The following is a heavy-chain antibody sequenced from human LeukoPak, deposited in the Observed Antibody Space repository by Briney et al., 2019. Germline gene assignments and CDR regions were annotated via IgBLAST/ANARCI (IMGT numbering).Heavy chain of an antibody. Sequence: GASVKDSCKASGYTFIGYYMHWVRQAPGQGLEWMGWINPNSGGTNYAQKFQGWVTMTRDTSISTAYMELSRLRSDDTAVYYCARAPETYYYGSGSAPSPYGMDVWGKGTTVTVSS. V-gene: IGHV1-2*04. CDR2: INPNSGGT. CDR1: GYTFIGYY. D-gene: IGHD3-10*01. CDR3: ARAPETYYYGSGSAPSPYGMDV. J-gene: IGHJ6*04.